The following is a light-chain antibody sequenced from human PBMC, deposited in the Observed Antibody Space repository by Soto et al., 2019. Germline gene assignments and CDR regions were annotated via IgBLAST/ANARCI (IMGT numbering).Light chain of an antibody. CDR2: DVA. CDR3: VSFTSSTTYV. J-gene: IGLJ1*01. CDR1: SSDVGGSNF. Sequence: QSALTQPASVSAFPGQSITISCTGTSSDVGGSNFVSWYQQHPGKPPKLIIYDVATRPSGVSNRFSGSKSGSTASLIISRLQTEDEADSYCVSFTSSTTYVFGSGTKVTVL. V-gene: IGLV2-14*03.